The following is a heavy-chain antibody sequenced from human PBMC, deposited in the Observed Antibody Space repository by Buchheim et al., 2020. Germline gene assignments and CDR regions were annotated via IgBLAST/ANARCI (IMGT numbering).Heavy chain of an antibody. CDR3: ARETQGYYYDSSGYYADY. V-gene: IGHV4-39*07. D-gene: IGHD3-22*01. J-gene: IGHJ4*02. Sequence: QLQLQESGPGLVKPSETLSLTCTVSGGSISSSSYYWGWIRQPTGKGLEWIGSIYYSGSTYYNPSLKSRVTISIGTSKNQFSLKLSSVTAADTAVYYCARETQGYYYDSSGYYADYWGQGTL. CDR1: GGSISSSSYY. CDR2: IYYSGST.